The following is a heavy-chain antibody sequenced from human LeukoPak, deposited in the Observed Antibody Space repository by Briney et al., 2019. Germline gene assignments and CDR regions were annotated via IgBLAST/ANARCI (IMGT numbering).Heavy chain of an antibody. J-gene: IGHJ4*02. D-gene: IGHD6-13*01. CDR3: AKDQTGYSSSWSDY. CDR2: ISYDGGNK. V-gene: IGHV3-30*18. Sequence: GGSLRLSCAASGFTFSSYGMHWVRQAPGKGLEWVAVISYDGGNKYYADSVKGRFTISRDNSKNTLYLQMNSLRAEDTAVYYCAKDQTGYSSSWSDYWGQGTLVTVSS. CDR1: GFTFSSYG.